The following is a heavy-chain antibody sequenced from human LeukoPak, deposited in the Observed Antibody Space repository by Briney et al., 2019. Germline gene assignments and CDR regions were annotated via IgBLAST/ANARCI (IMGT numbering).Heavy chain of an antibody. D-gene: IGHD3-9*01. V-gene: IGHV1-69*01. J-gene: IGHJ3*02. CDR2: IIPIFGTA. Sequence: SSVKVSCKASGGTFSSYAISWVRQAPGQGLEWMGGIIPIFGTANYAQKFQGRVTITADESTSTSYMELSSLRSEDTAVYYCARARTYYDILTGYVPGRDAFDIWGQGTMVTVSS. CDR1: GGTFSSYA. CDR3: ARARTYYDILTGYVPGRDAFDI.